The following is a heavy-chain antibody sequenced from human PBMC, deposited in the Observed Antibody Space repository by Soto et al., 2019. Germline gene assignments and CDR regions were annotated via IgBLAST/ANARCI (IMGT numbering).Heavy chain of an antibody. CDR1: GGTFSSYT. CDR2: IIPILGIA. Sequence: QVQLVQSGAEVKKPGSSVKVSCKASGGTFSSYTISWVRQAPGQGLEWMGRIIPILGIANYAQKFQGRVTITADKSTSTAYMELSSLRAEETAVYYCARLSGYSGSYYPNWFDPWGQGTLVTVSS. CDR3: ARLSGYSGSYYPNWFDP. D-gene: IGHD1-26*01. J-gene: IGHJ5*02. V-gene: IGHV1-69*02.